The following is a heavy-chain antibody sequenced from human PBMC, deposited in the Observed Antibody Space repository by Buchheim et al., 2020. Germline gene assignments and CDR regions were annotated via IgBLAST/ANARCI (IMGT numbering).Heavy chain of an antibody. D-gene: IGHD3-22*01. CDR2: ILGSGSST. J-gene: IGHJ4*02. V-gene: IGHV3-23*01. Sequence: EVQLLESGGGLVQPGGSLRLSCAASGFTFSSYAMSWVRQAPGKGLEWVSAILGSGSSTYYADTVKGRFIISRDNSKNTLYLQMNSLRVEDTAVYYCTKAHDTSGYYPFVYGGQGTL. CDR1: GFTFSSYA. CDR3: TKAHDTSGYYPFVY.